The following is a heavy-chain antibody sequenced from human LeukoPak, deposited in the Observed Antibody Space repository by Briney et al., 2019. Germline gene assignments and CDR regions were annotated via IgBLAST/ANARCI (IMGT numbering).Heavy chain of an antibody. Sequence: GGSLRLSCAASGFTFSSYEMNWVRQAPGKGLEWVSYISSSGSTIYYADSVEGRFTISRDNAKNSLYLQMNSLRAEDTAVYYCARSYYYDSSGYYYDYWGQGTLVTVSS. V-gene: IGHV3-48*03. J-gene: IGHJ4*02. D-gene: IGHD3-22*01. CDR2: ISSSGSTI. CDR1: GFTFSSYE. CDR3: ARSYYYDSSGYYYDY.